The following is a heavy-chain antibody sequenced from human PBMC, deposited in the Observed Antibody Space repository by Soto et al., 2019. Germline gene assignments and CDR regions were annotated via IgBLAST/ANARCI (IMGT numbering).Heavy chain of an antibody. CDR3: ARGHIVVVPTVGWFDP. D-gene: IGHD2-2*01. Sequence: NPSETLSLTCAVSGYFISSGYYWGWIRQPPGKGLEWIGSMFHSGSTHYNPSLKSRVTISVDTSKNHFSLRLSSVIASDTAVYYCARGHIVVVPTVGWFDPWGQGTLVTVSS. V-gene: IGHV4-38-2*01. CDR1: GYFISSGYY. CDR2: MFHSGST. J-gene: IGHJ5*02.